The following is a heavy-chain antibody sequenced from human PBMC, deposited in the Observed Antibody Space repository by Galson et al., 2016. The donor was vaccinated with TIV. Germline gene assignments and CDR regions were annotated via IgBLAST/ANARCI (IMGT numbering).Heavy chain of an antibody. CDR1: GFTFSSSA. CDR3: AKMDSSGFDYVRRFDF. V-gene: IGHV3-23*01. J-gene: IGHJ4*02. D-gene: IGHD3-22*01. CDR2: ISAGGGRT. Sequence: SLRLSCAASGFTFSSSAVSWVRQAPGKGLEWVSGISAGGGRTNYAESVKGRFTISRDNPKNTLYLQMSSLRADDTAVYFCAKMDSSGFDYVRRFDFWGQGTLATVSS.